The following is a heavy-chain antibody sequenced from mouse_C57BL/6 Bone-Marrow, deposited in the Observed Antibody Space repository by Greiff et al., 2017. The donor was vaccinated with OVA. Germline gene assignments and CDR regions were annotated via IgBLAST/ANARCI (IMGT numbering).Heavy chain of an antibody. CDR1: GFAFTNYL. CDR3: ARNNYKVAY. Sequence: VQLLQSGAELVRPGTSVKVSCKASGFAFTNYLIEWVKQSPGQGLEWIGVINPGSGGTNYNDKFTGKGTLTAEKSYSTGYMQLSSLTSEDTAVYYCARNNYKVAYWGQGTLVTVSA. CDR2: INPGSGGT. J-gene: IGHJ3*01. D-gene: IGHD1-1*01. V-gene: IGHV1-54*01.